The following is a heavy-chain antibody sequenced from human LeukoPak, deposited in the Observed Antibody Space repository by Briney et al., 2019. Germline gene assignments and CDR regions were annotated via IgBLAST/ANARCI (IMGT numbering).Heavy chain of an antibody. CDR1: GGFIASYS. CDR3: ARGPSGYYYG. V-gene: IGHV4-4*07. J-gene: IGHJ4*02. D-gene: IGHD3-22*01. Sequence: SETLSLTCTASGGFIASYSWSWIRQPAGKGLEWIGRIYTSGGSDYNPSPKSRVTMSLDTSKNQFYLKMTSVTAADTAVYYCARGPSGYYYGWGQGILVTVSS. CDR2: IYTSGGS.